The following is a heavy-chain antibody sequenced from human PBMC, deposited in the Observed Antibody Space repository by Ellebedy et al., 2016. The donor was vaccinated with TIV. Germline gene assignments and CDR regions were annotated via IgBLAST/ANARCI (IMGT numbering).Heavy chain of an antibody. V-gene: IGHV7-4-1*02. CDR1: GYTFSSYG. CDR2: INTNTGNP. Sequence: AASVKVSCKTSGYTFSSYGISWVRQAPGQGLEWMGWINTNTGNPTYAQGFTGRFVFSLDTSVSTAYLQISSLKAEDTAVYYCARAGRLSAAGTDYWGQGTLVTVSS. J-gene: IGHJ4*02. CDR3: ARAGRLSAAGTDY. D-gene: IGHD6-13*01.